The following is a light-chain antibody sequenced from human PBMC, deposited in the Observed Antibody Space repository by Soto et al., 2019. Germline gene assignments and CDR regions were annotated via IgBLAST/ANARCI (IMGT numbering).Light chain of an antibody. J-gene: IGKJ1*01. CDR1: QSVISNY. CDR3: HQRQSSPRT. Sequence: EIVLTQSPGTLSLSPGERATLSCRASQSVISNYLAWYQQKPGQPPRLLIYAASTRAAGIPARFSASGSGTDFTLTISDVQPEDFALYYCHQRQSSPRTFGQGTKVDIK. V-gene: IGKV3-20*01. CDR2: AAS.